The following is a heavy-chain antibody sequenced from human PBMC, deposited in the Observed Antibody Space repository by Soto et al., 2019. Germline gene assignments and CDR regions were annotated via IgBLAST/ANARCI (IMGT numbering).Heavy chain of an antibody. V-gene: IGHV4-59*01. CDR2: IYYSGST. J-gene: IGHJ6*02. CDR1: GGSISSYY. CDR3: ARVIDQDYYYGMDV. D-gene: IGHD2-2*01. Sequence: SETLSLTCTVSGGSISSYYWSWIRQPPGKGLEWIGYIYYSGSTNYNPSLKSRVTISVDTSKNQFSLKLSSVTAADTAVYYCARVIDQDYYYGMDVWGQGHTVTVSS.